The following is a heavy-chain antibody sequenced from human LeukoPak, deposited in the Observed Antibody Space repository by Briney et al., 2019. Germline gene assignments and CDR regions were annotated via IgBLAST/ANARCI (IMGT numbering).Heavy chain of an antibody. CDR1: GGSISSGDYY. J-gene: IGHJ6*02. V-gene: IGHV4-30-4*01. Sequence: SETLSLTCTVSGGSISSGDYYWSWIRQPPGXGLEWIGYIYYSGSTYYNPSLKSRVTISVDTSKNQFSLKLSSVTAADTAVYYCAREGGAVYYDILTGYYTYGMDVWGQGTTVTVSS. D-gene: IGHD3-9*01. CDR2: IYYSGST. CDR3: AREGGAVYYDILTGYYTYGMDV.